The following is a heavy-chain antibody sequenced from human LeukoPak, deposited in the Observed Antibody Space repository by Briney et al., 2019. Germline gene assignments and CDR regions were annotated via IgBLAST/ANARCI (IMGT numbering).Heavy chain of an antibody. J-gene: IGHJ5*02. V-gene: IGHV3-7*01. D-gene: IGHD2-15*01. CDR2: INQDGSEK. CDR1: GFTFSSYW. CDR3: AREGCSGGSCYHNWFDP. Sequence: GRSLRLSCAASGFTFSSYWMSWVRQAPGKGLEWMANINQDGSEKYYVDSVKGRFTISRDNAKNSLYLQMNSLRAEDTAVYYCAREGCSGGSCYHNWFDPWGQGTLVTVSS.